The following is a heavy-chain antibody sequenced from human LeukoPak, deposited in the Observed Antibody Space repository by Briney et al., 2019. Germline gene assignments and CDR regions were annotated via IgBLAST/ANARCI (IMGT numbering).Heavy chain of an antibody. J-gene: IGHJ6*02. V-gene: IGHV4-34*01. CDR2: INHSGST. CDR1: GGSFSGYY. Sequence: SETLSLTCAVYGGSFSGYYWSWIRQPPGKGLEWIGEINHSGSTNYNPSLKSRVTISVDTSKNQFSLKLSSVTAADTAVYYCARDPRRGYYDSSGYYHYYYYYGMDVWGQGTTVTACS. CDR3: ARDPRRGYYDSSGYYHYYYYYGMDV. D-gene: IGHD3-22*01.